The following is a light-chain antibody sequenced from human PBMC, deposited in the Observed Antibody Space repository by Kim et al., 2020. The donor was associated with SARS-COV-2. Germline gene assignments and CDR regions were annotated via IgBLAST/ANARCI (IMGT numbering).Light chain of an antibody. CDR2: QDF. Sequence: SYELTQPPSVSVSLGQTVRITCCGDKMGGKYSCWYQQKPGQAPVLVIYQDFKRPSGIPERFSGSNFGNTATLTISGTQAGDEADYYCQVWDSGTVVFGGGTQLTVL. J-gene: IGLJ2*01. V-gene: IGLV3-1*01. CDR1: KMGGKY. CDR3: QVWDSGTVV.